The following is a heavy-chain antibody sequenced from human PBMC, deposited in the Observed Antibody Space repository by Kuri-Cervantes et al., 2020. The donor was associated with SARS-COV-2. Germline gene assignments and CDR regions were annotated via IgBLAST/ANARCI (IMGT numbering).Heavy chain of an antibody. CDR3: AKDGGSGSYYNYYFDF. D-gene: IGHD3-10*01. CDR2: IRYDGSNK. Sequence: GESLKISCAASGFTFSSYGMHWVRQAPGKGLEWVAFIRYDGSNKYYADSVKGRFTISRDNSKNTLYLQMNSLRAEDTAVYYCAKDGGSGSYYNYYFDFWGQGTLVTVSS. CDR1: GFTFSSYG. V-gene: IGHV3-30*02. J-gene: IGHJ4*02.